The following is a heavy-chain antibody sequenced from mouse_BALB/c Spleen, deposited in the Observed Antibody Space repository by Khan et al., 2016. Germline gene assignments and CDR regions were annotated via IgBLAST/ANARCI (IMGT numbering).Heavy chain of an antibody. CDR1: GYTFTDHA. D-gene: IGHD1-2*01. J-gene: IGHJ2*01. CDR3: QRHYYVYYFDC. Sequence: VQLQESDAELVKPGASVKISCKASGYTFTDHAIHWVKQKPEQGLEWIGYISPGTGDIKYNEKFKGKATLTADKSSSTAYMQLNSLTSEDSAVYFCQRHYYVYYFDCWGQGTTLTVSS. CDR2: ISPGTGDI. V-gene: IGHV1S53*02.